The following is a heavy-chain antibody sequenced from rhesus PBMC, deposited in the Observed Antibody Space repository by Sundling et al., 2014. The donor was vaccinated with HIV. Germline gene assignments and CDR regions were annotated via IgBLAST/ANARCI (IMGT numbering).Heavy chain of an antibody. Sequence: EVQLVESGGGLVQPGGSLRLSCAASGFTFSTYGMYWVRQAPGKGLEWISAISSGGGSIYYADFVKGRFTISRDNSKNTLSLQMNSLRAEDTAVYYCAKDRSRYCSSTYCSSMGLDSWGQGVVVTVSS. CDR2: ISSGGGSI. V-gene: IGHV3S42*01. J-gene: IGHJ6*01. CDR1: GFTFSTYG. CDR3: AKDRSRYCSSTYCSSMGLDS. D-gene: IGHD2-15*01.